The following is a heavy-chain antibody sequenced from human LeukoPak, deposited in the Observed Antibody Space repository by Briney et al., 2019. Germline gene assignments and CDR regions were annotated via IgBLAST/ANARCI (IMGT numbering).Heavy chain of an antibody. D-gene: IGHD6-13*01. J-gene: IGHJ4*02. V-gene: IGHV3-7*03. CDR1: EFTFSSYW. CDR3: GKGNAAAGIDS. CDR2: INQDGSKK. Sequence: GGSLRLSCAASEFTFSSYWMIWVRQAPGKGLEWVANINQDGSKKYYVDSVKGRFTISRDNAKNSLYLQMNSLRAEDTAVYYCGKGNAAAGIDSRGQGTLVTVSS.